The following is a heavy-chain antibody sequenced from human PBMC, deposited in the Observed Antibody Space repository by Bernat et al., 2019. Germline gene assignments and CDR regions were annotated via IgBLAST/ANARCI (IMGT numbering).Heavy chain of an antibody. CDR2: IYYSGST. V-gene: IGHV4-39*01. D-gene: IGHD5-18*01. Sequence: QLQLQESGPGLVKPSETLSLTCTVSGGSISRSSYYWGWIRQPPGRGLEWIGSIYYSGSTYDNPSRRSRVTISVDTSKNQFSLKLRSVAAADTAVYYCAAWIRGFASWGEGTLVTVSS. J-gene: IGHJ4*02. CDR3: AAWIRGFAS. CDR1: GGSISRSSYY.